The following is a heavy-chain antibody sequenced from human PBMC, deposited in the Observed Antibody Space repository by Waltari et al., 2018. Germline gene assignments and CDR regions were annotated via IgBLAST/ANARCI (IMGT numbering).Heavy chain of an antibody. Sequence: QVQLVQSGAEVKKPGASVKVSCKASGYTFTSYYMHWVRQAPGQGLEWMGIINPSGGSTSYAQKFQGRVTMTRDTSTSTVYMELSSLRSEDTAVYYCARGWFGDYERPYYMDVWGRGTTVTVSS. D-gene: IGHD3-10*01. CDR2: INPSGGST. CDR3: ARGWFGDYERPYYMDV. CDR1: GYTFTSYY. V-gene: IGHV1-46*01. J-gene: IGHJ6*03.